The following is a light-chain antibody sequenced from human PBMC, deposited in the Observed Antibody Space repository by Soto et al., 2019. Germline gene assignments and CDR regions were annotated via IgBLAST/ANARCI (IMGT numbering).Light chain of an antibody. J-gene: IGKJ5*01. Sequence: EIVMTQSPATLSVSPGERATLSCRASQSVNTNLAWYQQKPGQAPRLLIYVTSDRATGTPDRFSGSGSGTDFTLTISRLEPEDSAVYYCQQFDDSVTFGQGTRLEIK. V-gene: IGKV3D-15*01. CDR1: QSVNTN. CDR3: QQFDDSVT. CDR2: VTS.